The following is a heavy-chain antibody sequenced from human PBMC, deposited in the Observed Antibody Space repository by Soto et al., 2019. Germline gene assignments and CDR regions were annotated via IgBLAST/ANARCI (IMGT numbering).Heavy chain of an antibody. D-gene: IGHD6-13*01. J-gene: IGHJ4*02. CDR1: GFTFSSYW. CDR3: ARAGPGIAAAEFDY. CDR2: INSDGSST. Sequence: EVQLVESGGGLVQPGGSLRLSCAASGFTFSSYWMHWVRQAPGKGLVWVSRINSDGSSTSYADSVKGRFTISRDNAKNTLYLQMNSLRAEDRAVYYCARAGPGIAAAEFDYWGQGTLVTVSS. V-gene: IGHV3-74*01.